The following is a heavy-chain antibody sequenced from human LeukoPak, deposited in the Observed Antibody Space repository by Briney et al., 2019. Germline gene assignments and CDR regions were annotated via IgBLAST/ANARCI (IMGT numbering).Heavy chain of an antibody. J-gene: IGHJ4*02. CDR2: IYHSGST. V-gene: IGHV4-31*03. CDR1: GGSISSGGYY. Sequence: SETLSLTCTVSGGSISSGGYYWSWIRQHPGKGLEWIGYIYHSGSTYYNPSLKSRVTISVDTSKNQFSLKLSSVTAADTAVYYCARGGWSSTDFDYWGQGTLVTVSS. CDR3: ARGGWSSTDFDY. D-gene: IGHD2-2*01.